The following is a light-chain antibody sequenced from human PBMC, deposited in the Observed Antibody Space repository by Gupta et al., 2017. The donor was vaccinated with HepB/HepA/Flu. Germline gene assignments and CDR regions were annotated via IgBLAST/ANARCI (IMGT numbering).Light chain of an antibody. V-gene: IGKV3-20*01. CDR3: QHDGDSLNV. CDR2: GGS. CDR1: QALPTYY. J-gene: IGKJ1*01. Sequence: EITLTQSPAVLSLSPGERATVSCRASQALPTYYLAWYQHRPGQAPRLLIYGGSTRPTNIPYRFSGGGSGIDFTLTIDRLEPEDFAIYCCQHDGDSLNVFGQGTKVEVK.